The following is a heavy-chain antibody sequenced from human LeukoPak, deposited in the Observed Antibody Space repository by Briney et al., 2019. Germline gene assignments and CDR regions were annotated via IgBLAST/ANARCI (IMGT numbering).Heavy chain of an antibody. J-gene: IGHJ4*02. CDR2: IYHSGST. CDR1: GYSINSGYR. Sequence: PSETLSLTCAVSGYSINSGYRWGWIRQPPGKGLEWIGSIYHSGSTYYNPSLKSRVTISVDTSKNQFSLKLSSVTAADTAVYYCARVATTTNPPQRPFDYWGQGILVTVSS. V-gene: IGHV4-38-2*01. D-gene: IGHD5-12*01. CDR3: ARVATTTNPPQRPFDY.